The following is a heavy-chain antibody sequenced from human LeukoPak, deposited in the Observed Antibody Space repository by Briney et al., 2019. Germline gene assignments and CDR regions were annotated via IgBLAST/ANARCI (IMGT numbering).Heavy chain of an antibody. J-gene: IGHJ4*02. Sequence: ASVKVSCKASGYTFTGYAMHWVRQAPGQGLEWVGRLDPNSGGTNYAQDFQGRVTITRDTSINTDYMELSRLRSDDTAKYYCTRDLTISGPIGIWGQGTLVTVSA. V-gene: IGHV1-2*06. CDR2: LDPNSGGT. D-gene: IGHD3-9*01. CDR3: TRDLTISGPIGI. CDR1: GYTFTGYA.